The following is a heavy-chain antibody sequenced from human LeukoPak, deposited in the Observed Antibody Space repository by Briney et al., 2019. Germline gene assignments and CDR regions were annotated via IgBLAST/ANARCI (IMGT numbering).Heavy chain of an antibody. J-gene: IGHJ5*02. CDR1: GDSVSSNSAA. D-gene: IGHD2-2*01. CDR2: TYYRSKWYN. Sequence: SQTLSLTCAISGDSVSSNSAAWNWIRQSPSRGLEWLGRTYYRSKWYNDYAVSVKSRITINPDTSKNQFSLKLSSVTAADTAVYYCARRGRYCSSTSCYVLDGLPIYNWFDPWGQGTLVTVSS. CDR3: ARRGRYCSSTSCYVLDGLPIYNWFDP. V-gene: IGHV6-1*01.